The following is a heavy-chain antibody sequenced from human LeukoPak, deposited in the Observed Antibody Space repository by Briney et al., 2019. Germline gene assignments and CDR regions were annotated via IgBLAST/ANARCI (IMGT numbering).Heavy chain of an antibody. CDR2: INPNSGGT. CDR3: ARGRGLVLRFLEWSREYYFDY. J-gene: IGHJ4*02. V-gene: IGHV1-2*02. CDR1: GYTFTGYY. Sequence: ASVKVSCKASGYTFTGYYMHWVRQAPGQGLEWMGWINPNSGGTNYAQKFQGRVTMTRDTSISTAYMELCRLRSDDTAVYYCARGRGLVLRFLEWSREYYFDYWGQGTLVTVSS. D-gene: IGHD3-3*01.